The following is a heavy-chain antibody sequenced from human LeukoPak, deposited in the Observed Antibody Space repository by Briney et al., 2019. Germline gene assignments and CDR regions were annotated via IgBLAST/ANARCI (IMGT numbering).Heavy chain of an antibody. J-gene: IGHJ4*02. CDR3: AREAYGDWYYFDY. V-gene: IGHV3-66*01. D-gene: IGHD4-17*01. CDR2: IYSGGST. CDR1: GLTVSSNY. Sequence: GGSLRLSCAASGLTVSSNYMSWVRQAPGKGLEWVSVIYSGGSTYYADSVKGRFTISRDNSKNTLYLQMNSLRAEDTAVYYCAREAYGDWYYFDYWGQGTLVTVSS.